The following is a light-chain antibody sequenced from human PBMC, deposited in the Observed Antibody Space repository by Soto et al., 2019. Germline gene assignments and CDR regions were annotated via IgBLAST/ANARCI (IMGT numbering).Light chain of an antibody. CDR1: QSISRW. Sequence: DIQMTQSPSTLSASVGDRVTITCRASQSISRWLDWYQQKPGKAPKLLIYKASTLESGVPSRFSGSGSGTEFTLTISSLQPDDFATYYCQQYNSYPWTFGQGTKVDI. J-gene: IGKJ1*01. CDR3: QQYNSYPWT. V-gene: IGKV1-5*03. CDR2: KAS.